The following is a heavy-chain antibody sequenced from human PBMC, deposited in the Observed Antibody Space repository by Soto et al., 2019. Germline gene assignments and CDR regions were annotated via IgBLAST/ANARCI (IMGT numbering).Heavy chain of an antibody. D-gene: IGHD6-13*01. Sequence: GASVKVSCKASGGTFSSYAISWVRQAPGQGLEWMGGIIPIFGTANYAQKFQGRVTITADKSTSTAYMELSSLRSEDTAVYYCARVGQQPFYYYGMDVWGQGTTVTVSS. CDR3: ARVGQQPFYYYGMDV. CDR1: GGTFSSYA. V-gene: IGHV1-69*06. J-gene: IGHJ6*02. CDR2: IIPIFGTA.